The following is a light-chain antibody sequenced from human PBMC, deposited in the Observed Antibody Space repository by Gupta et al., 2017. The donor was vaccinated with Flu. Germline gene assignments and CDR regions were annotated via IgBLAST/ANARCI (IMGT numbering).Light chain of an antibody. J-gene: IGKJ1*01. CDR1: QSVNGN. CDR3: QQYNNWPRT. Sequence: EIEMTQSPPTLSVSPGERATLSCRASQSVNGNLAGYQQKPGQTPRLLIIGASTRATGIPARFSGGGSGTEFTLAISSLQSEDFAVYYCQQYNNWPRTFGQGTKVEIK. CDR2: GAS. V-gene: IGKV3-15*01.